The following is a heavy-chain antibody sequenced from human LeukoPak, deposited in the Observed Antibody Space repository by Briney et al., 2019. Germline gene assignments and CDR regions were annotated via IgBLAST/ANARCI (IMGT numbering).Heavy chain of an antibody. V-gene: IGHV1-46*01. D-gene: IGHD2-15*01. CDR1: GYTFTSNH. Sequence: GASVKVSCKASGYTFTSNHIHWVRQAPGQGLEWMGIINPSGRSTNYAQKFQGRVTMTSDTSTSTVFMELSSLRSEDTAVYYCAKEEGQAPGPLVVAGTYYFDYWGQGTLVTVSS. CDR2: INPSGRST. CDR3: AKEEGQAPGPLVVAGTYYFDY. J-gene: IGHJ4*02.